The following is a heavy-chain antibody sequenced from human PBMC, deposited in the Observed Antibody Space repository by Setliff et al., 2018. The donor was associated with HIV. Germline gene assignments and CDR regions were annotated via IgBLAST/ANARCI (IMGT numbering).Heavy chain of an antibody. J-gene: IGHJ4*01. D-gene: IGHD3-3*01. CDR2: IHHTGST. CDR1: TFY. CDR3: APGEGVASTYYHD. V-gene: IGHV4-59*03. Sequence: SETLSLTCTVSTFYWNWIRQPPGKGLEWIGFIHHTGSTVSNPSLKSRVTILMDLSRNQLSLHLASVTPADTAVYFCAPGEGVASTYYHDWGQGTQVTVSS.